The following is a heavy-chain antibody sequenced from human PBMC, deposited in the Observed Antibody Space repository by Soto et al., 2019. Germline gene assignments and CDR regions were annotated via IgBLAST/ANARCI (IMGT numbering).Heavy chain of an antibody. D-gene: IGHD4-17*01. CDR1: GGSISNGGYY. CDR2: IYYSGST. CDR3: ARAYGDYGSYAFDI. Sequence: QVQLQESGPGLVKPSQTLSLTCTVSGGSISNGGYYWSWIRQHPGKGLEWIGYIYYSGSTYYNPSLKSRVTISVDTSKNQFSLKVSSVTAADTAVYYCARAYGDYGSYAFDIWGQGTMVTVSS. J-gene: IGHJ3*02. V-gene: IGHV4-31*03.